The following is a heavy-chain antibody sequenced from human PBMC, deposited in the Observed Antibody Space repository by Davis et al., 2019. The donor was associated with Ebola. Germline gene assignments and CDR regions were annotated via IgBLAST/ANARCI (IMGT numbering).Heavy chain of an antibody. J-gene: IGHJ2*01. V-gene: IGHV3-23*01. CDR1: GFTFSSYA. D-gene: IGHD3-10*01. Sequence: GGSLRLSCAASGFTFSSYAMSWVRQAPGKGLEWVSAISGSGGSTYYADSVKGRFTISRDNSKNTLYLQMNSLRAEDTAVYYCARELLWFGELYIGWYFDLWGRGTLVTVSS. CDR2: ISGSGGST. CDR3: ARELLWFGELYIGWYFDL.